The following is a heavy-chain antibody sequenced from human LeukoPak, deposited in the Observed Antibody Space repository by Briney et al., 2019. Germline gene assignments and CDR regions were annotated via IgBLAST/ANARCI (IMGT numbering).Heavy chain of an antibody. D-gene: IGHD6-13*01. CDR3: ARGAGVAAAGTERGYYYYYYMDV. V-gene: IGHV4-4*07. Sequence: PSETLSLTCTVSGGSISSYYWSWIRQPAGKGLEWIGRIYTSGSTNYNPSLKSRVTMSVDTSKNQFSLKLSSVTAADTTVYYCARGAGVAAAGTERGYYYYYYMDVWGKGTTVTVSS. CDR2: IYTSGST. CDR1: GGSISSYY. J-gene: IGHJ6*03.